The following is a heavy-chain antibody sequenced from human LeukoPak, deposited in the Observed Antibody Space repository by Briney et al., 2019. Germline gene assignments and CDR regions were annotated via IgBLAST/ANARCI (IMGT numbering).Heavy chain of an antibody. CDR3: ARGSRYCSTTSCSSFDY. D-gene: IGHD2-2*01. CDR1: RGSISSYY. CDR2: MFHSGSP. J-gene: IGHJ4*02. Sequence: PSETLSLTCTVSRGSISSYYWNWIRQSPRRGLEWIGYMFHSGSPNYNPSPKSRVAISIDTSKNQFSLKLSSVTAADTAVYYCARGSRYCSTTSCSSFDYWGQGTLVTVPS. V-gene: IGHV4-59*01.